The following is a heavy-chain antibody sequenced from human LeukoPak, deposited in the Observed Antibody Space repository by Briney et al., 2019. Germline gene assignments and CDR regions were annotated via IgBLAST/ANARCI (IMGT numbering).Heavy chain of an antibody. Sequence: SETLSLTCTVSGGSVSSGSYYWSWIRQPPGKGLEWIGYMSYSGSTNYSPSLESRVTISVDTSKNQFSLKLSSVTAADTAVYYCARRGLNSGSWYWYFALWGRGTLVTVSS. J-gene: IGHJ2*01. CDR3: ARRGLNSGSWYWYFAL. D-gene: IGHD6-13*01. CDR1: GGSVSSGSYY. V-gene: IGHV4-61*01. CDR2: MSYSGST.